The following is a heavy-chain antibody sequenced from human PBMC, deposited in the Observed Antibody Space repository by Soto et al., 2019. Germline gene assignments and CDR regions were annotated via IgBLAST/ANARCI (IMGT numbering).Heavy chain of an antibody. J-gene: IGHJ4*02. CDR3: AASISIFGVAPF. V-gene: IGHV4-38-2*01. D-gene: IGHD3-3*01. Sequence: SSETLSLTCAVSGYSISSGYYWGWIRQPPGKGLEWIGTIYNNGNTYYNPSLKSRATISLDTSKNQLSLKLSSVTAADTAVYYCAASISIFGVAPFWGQGTLVTVSS. CDR1: GYSISSGYY. CDR2: IYNNGNT.